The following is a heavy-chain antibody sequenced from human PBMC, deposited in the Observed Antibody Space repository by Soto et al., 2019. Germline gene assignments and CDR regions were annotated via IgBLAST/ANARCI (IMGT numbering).Heavy chain of an antibody. CDR2: INPSGGHT. V-gene: IGHV1-46*01. D-gene: IGHD2-21*02. CDR1: GNTFTNYY. Sequence: QVQLMQSGAEVKKPGASVKVSCKASGNTFTNYYIHWVRQAPGQGLEWMGTINPSGGHTTYAQKCLGRVTMTRDTSTSTLYMELTSLRSEDTAVYYCARGGHVVVVTAAFDYWGQGTLVTVSS. CDR3: ARGGHVVVVTAAFDY. J-gene: IGHJ4*02.